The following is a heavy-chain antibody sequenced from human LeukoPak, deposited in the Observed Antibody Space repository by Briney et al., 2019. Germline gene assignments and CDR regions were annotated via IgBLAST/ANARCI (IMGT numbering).Heavy chain of an antibody. CDR1: GFTFSSYA. D-gene: IGHD3-10*01. J-gene: IGHJ4*02. CDR2: ISYDGSNK. Sequence: GGSLRLSCAASGFTFSSYAMHWVRKAPGKGLEWVAVISYDGSNKYYADSVKGRFTISRDNSKNTLYLQMNSLRAEDTAVYYCARDEGRGVTSVIDYWGQGTLVTVSS. CDR3: ARDEGRGVTSVIDY. V-gene: IGHV3-30*04.